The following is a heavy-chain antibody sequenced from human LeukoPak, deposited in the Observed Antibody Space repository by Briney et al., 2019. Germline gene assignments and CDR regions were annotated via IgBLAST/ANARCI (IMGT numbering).Heavy chain of an antibody. CDR2: IRYDGSSE. D-gene: IGHD2-21*02. J-gene: IGHJ4*02. Sequence: GGSLRLSCAASGFTFSSCGMHWVRQAPGKGLEWVAFIRYDGSSEYYTDSVKGRFTISRDNSKNTLYLQMNSLRAEDTAVYYCARVRTTRLLSRTPFDYWGQGTLVTVSS. V-gene: IGHV3-30*02. CDR1: GFTFSSCG. CDR3: ARVRTTRLLSRTPFDY.